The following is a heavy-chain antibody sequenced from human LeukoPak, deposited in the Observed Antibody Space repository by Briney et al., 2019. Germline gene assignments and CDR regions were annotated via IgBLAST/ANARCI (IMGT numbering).Heavy chain of an antibody. CDR3: ASSNSSSSWWYFDL. J-gene: IGHJ2*01. CDR2: IYYSGST. Sequence: PSETLSLTCTVSGGSISSYYWSWIRQPPGKGLEWIGYIYYSGSTNYNPSLKSRVTISVDTSKNQFSPKLSSVTAADTAVYYCASSNSSSSWWYFDLWGRGTLVTVSS. D-gene: IGHD6-6*01. CDR1: GGSISSYY. V-gene: IGHV4-59*01.